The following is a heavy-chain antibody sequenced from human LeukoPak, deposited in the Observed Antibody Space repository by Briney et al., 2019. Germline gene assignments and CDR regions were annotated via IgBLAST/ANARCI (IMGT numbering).Heavy chain of an antibody. CDR3: ARTNTHERYRYYFDY. CDR2: LYYSGGT. CDR1: GGSMNSSSYY. V-gene: IGHV4-39*01. J-gene: IGHJ4*02. D-gene: IGHD3-16*02. Sequence: SDPLSLMCTVSGGSMNSSSYYCGWIRQPRGKGLEWIWSLYYSGGTHYSPSLKSQVNISLDTFKKQLSQKLENVAHAGTAVYYCARTNTHERYRYYFDYWGQGTLITVSS.